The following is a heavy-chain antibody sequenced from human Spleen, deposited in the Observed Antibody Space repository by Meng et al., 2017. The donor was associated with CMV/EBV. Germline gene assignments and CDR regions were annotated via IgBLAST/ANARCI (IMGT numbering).Heavy chain of an antibody. CDR2: IHNDGTV. J-gene: IGHJ4*02. D-gene: IGHD6-25*01. CDR1: GDSISASTYY. Sequence: QLQLQESGPGLVKPSETLSLTCTVSGDSISASTYYWTWIRQPPGKGLEWIGYIHNDGTVYYNPTLASRVTISLDMSKNHFSLSLNSVTAADTATYYCARDSSGGYASFDHWGQGTLVTVSS. CDR3: ARDSSGGYASFDH. V-gene: IGHV4-30-4*01.